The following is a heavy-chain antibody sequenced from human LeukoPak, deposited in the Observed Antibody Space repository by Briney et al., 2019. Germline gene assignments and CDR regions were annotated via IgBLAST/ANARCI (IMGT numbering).Heavy chain of an antibody. CDR3: ARSYYDILTGYSNYYYYYYMDV. J-gene: IGHJ6*03. CDR2: MNPNIGNT. V-gene: IGHV1-8*01. Sequence: ASVKVSCKASGYTFTSYDINWVRQATGQGLEWMGGMNPNIGNTGYAQKFQDRVTMTRNTSISTAYMELSSLRSEDTAVYYCARSYYDILTGYSNYYYYYYMDVWGKGTTVTISS. D-gene: IGHD3-9*01. CDR1: GYTFTSYD.